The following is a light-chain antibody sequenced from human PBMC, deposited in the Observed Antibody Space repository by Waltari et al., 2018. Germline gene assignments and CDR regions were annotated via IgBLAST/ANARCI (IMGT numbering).Light chain of an antibody. CDR1: QSVSIY. Sequence: VLTQSPATLSLSPGERATLSCRASQSVSIYLAWYQQKPGQAPRLLIYDASSRATGIPARFSGSGSGTDFTPTISSLEPEDFAVYYCQQRSDWPRTFGRGTKVELK. CDR2: DAS. V-gene: IGKV3-11*01. J-gene: IGKJ1*01. CDR3: QQRSDWPRT.